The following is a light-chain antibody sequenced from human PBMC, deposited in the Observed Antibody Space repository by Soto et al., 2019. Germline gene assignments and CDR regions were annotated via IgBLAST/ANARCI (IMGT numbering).Light chain of an antibody. CDR3: QQRSNWPKIT. V-gene: IGKV3D-15*01. CDR2: GAS. Sequence: EIVMTQSPATLSVSPGDGATLSCRASQSVDSNLAWYQQKPGQTPRLLMYGASTRPTGIPARFSGSGSGTEFTLTIISLQSEDSAVYYCQQRSNWPKITFGQGTRLEIK. J-gene: IGKJ5*01. CDR1: QSVDSN.